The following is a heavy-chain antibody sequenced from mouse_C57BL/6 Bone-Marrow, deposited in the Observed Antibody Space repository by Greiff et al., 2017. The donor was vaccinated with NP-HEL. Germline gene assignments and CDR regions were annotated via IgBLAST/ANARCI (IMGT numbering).Heavy chain of an antibody. J-gene: IGHJ3*01. CDR3: TVLLRSSYWFAY. CDR2: IDPENGAT. V-gene: IGHV14-4*01. D-gene: IGHD1-1*01. CDR1: GFNIKDDY. Sequence: EVQLQQSGAELVRPGASVKLSCTASGFNIKDDYMHWVKQRPEQGLEWIGWIDPENGATEYASKFQGKATITADTSSNTAYLQLSSLTSEDTAVYYCTVLLRSSYWFAYWGQGTLVTVSA.